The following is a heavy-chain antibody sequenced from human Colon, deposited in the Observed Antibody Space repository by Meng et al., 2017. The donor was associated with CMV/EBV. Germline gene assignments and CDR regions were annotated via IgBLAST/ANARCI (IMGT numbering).Heavy chain of an antibody. CDR3: ARMALHWYFDL. CDR2: IYYTGND. J-gene: IGHJ2*01. Sequence: QVQRQEPGPGLLKTSETLSPPCTVSGDSISGRSSYWGWIRQPPGKGLEWIASIYYTGNDYHNPSLKSRVTISIDTSNNQFSLRLTSVTAADTAVYYCARMALHWYFDLWGRGTLVTVSS. CDR1: GDSISGRSSY. D-gene: IGHD5-24*01. V-gene: IGHV4-39*07.